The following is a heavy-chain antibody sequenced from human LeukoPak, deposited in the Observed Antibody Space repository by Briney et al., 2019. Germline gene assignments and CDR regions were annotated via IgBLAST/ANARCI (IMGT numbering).Heavy chain of an antibody. D-gene: IGHD4-17*01. CDR3: AKDQDVGVTTYYFDY. J-gene: IGHJ4*02. Sequence: PGGSLRLSCAASGFTFSLYTMSWVRQAPGKGLEWVSGISGNGGRTYYADSVKGRFTISRDNSKNTLNLQLNSLSAEDTALYYCAKDQDVGVTTYYFDYWGQGTLVTVSS. CDR1: GFTFSLYT. V-gene: IGHV3-23*01. CDR2: ISGNGGRT.